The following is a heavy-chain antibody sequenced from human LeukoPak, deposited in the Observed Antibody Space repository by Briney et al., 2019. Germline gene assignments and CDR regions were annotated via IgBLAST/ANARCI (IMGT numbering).Heavy chain of an antibody. V-gene: IGHV4-59*01. Sequence: SETLSLTCTVSGGSISSYYWSWIRQPPGKGLEWIGHIYYSGSTNYNPSLKSRVTISVDTSKNQFSLKLSSVTAADTAVYYCARVEGFSGWFWFDPWGQGTLVTVSS. J-gene: IGHJ5*02. CDR2: IYYSGST. D-gene: IGHD6-19*01. CDR3: ARVEGFSGWFWFDP. CDR1: GGSISSYY.